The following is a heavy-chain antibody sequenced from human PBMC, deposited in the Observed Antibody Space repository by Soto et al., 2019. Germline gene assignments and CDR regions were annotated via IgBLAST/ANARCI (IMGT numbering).Heavy chain of an antibody. Sequence: QVQLQESGPGLVKPSQTLSLTCTVSGGSISSGGYYCSWIRQHPGKGLGWIGYIYYSGSTYYNPSLKSRVTISVDTSKNQFSLKLSSLTAADTAVYYCAREVITFGGVIAPFDYWGQGSLVTVSS. V-gene: IGHV4-31*03. CDR3: AREVITFGGVIAPFDY. CDR2: IYYSGST. J-gene: IGHJ4*02. D-gene: IGHD3-16*02. CDR1: GGSISSGGYY.